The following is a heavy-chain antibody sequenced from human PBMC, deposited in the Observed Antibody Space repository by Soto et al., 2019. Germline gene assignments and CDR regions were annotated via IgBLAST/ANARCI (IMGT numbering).Heavy chain of an antibody. CDR3: VREGYTPSGKRIGFDP. D-gene: IGHD3-10*01. CDR2: INPNNGDT. J-gene: IGHJ5*02. CDR1: GFTFTGYY. V-gene: IGHV1-2*02. Sequence: QVQLVQSGTEVKKPGASVKVSCKASGFTFTGYYVHWVRQAPGQGLEWMGWINPNNGDTNYAGNFQGRVTMTGDTSIGTVYMEITRLRSDDTAVYYCVREGYTPSGKRIGFDPWGQGTLVTVSS.